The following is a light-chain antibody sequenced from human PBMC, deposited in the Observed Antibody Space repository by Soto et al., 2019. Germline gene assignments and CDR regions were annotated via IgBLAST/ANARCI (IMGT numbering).Light chain of an antibody. CDR3: QQYGRSPRT. J-gene: IGKJ1*01. V-gene: IGKV3-20*01. CDR2: GAS. CDR1: QSVSSSY. Sequence: EIVLTQSPGTLSLSPGERATLSCRASQSVSSSYLAWYQQKPGQAPRPLIYGASSRATGIPDRFSGSGSGTDFTLTISTLEPEDFAVYYCQQYGRSPRTFGQGTKVEIK.